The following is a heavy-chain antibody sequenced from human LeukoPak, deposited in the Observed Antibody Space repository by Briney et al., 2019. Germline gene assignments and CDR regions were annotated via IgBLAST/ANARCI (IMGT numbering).Heavy chain of an antibody. D-gene: IGHD3-3*01. V-gene: IGHV3-53*01. CDR3: ARVWDFWSGYYPRYFDY. CDR1: GFTFSSYV. J-gene: IGHJ4*02. CDR2: IYSGGST. Sequence: GGSLRLSCAASGFTFSSYVMNWVRQAPGKGLEWVSVIYSGGSTYYADSVKGRFTISRDNSKNTLYLQMNSLRAEDTAVYYCARVWDFWSGYYPRYFDYWGQGTLVTVSS.